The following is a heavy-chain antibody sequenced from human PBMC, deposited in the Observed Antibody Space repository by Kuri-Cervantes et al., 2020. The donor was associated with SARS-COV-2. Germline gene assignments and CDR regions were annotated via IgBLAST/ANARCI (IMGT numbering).Heavy chain of an antibody. V-gene: IGHV3-48*02. CDR1: GFTFSSYS. D-gene: IGHD2-15*01. J-gene: IGHJ6*02. Sequence: GESLKISCAASGFTFSSYSMNWVRQAPGKGLEWVSYISSSSSTIYYADSVKGRFTISRDNAKNSLYLQMNSLRDEDTAVYYCARDLLNVCSGYYYYYCMDVWGQGTTVTVSS. CDR2: ISSSSSTI. CDR3: ARDLLNVCSGYYYYYCMDV.